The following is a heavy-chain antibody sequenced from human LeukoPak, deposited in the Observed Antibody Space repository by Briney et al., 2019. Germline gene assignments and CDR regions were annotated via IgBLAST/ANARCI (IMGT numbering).Heavy chain of an antibody. CDR2: INPNSGGT. CDR3: ARPNSVGASVYFDY. V-gene: IGHV1-2*02. Sequence: ASVKVSCKASGYTFTSYGISWVRQAPGQGLEWMGWINPNSGGTKFAQRFQGRATMTRDTSISTAYMELSKLSSDDTAVYYCARPNSVGASVYFDYWGQGTLVTVSS. J-gene: IGHJ4*02. D-gene: IGHD1-26*01. CDR1: GYTFTSYG.